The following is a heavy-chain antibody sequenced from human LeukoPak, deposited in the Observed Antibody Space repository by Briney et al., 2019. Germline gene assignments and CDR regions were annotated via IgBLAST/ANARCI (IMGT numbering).Heavy chain of an antibody. J-gene: IGHJ4*02. CDR3: ARGVEPLAANTLAY. CDR2: LYSDGNT. Sequence: GGSLRLSCAASGFTVITNDMTWVSQAPGKGLEWVSVLYSDGNTKYSDSVQGRFTISRDNSKNTLYLEMNSLSPDDTAVYYCARGVEPLAANTLAYWGQGTLVTVSS. CDR1: GFTVITND. V-gene: IGHV3-53*01. D-gene: IGHD1-14*01.